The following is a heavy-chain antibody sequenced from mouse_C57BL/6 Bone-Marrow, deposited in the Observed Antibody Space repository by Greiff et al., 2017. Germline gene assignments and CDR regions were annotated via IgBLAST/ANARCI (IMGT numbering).Heavy chain of an antibody. J-gene: IGHJ4*01. CDR2: IDPSDSYT. Sequence: VQLQQPGAELVMPGASVKLSCKASGYTFTSYWMHWVKQRPGQGLEWIGEIDPSDSYTNYNQKFKGKATLTVDKSSSTAYMQLSSLTSEDAAVYYCARDDSNYCYAMDYWGQGTSVTVSS. CDR1: GYTFTSYW. V-gene: IGHV1-69*01. CDR3: ARDDSNYCYAMDY. D-gene: IGHD2-5*01.